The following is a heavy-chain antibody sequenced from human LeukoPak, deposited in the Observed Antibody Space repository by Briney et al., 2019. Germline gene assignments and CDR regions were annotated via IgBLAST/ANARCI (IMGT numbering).Heavy chain of an antibody. CDR2: INPADSNN. D-gene: IGHD3-10*01. J-gene: IGHJ3*02. CDR3: ARCPLGGSFFDI. V-gene: IGHV5-51*01. CDR1: GYSFTGYW. Sequence: GESLKISCKGSGYSFTGYWIGWVRQMPGKGLEWMGVINPADSNNRYSPSFQGQVTISVDKSISTAYLQWSSLKASDTATFYCARCPLGGSFFDIWGQGTMVTVSS.